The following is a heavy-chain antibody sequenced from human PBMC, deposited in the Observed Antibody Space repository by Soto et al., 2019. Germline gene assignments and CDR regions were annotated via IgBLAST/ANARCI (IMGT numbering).Heavy chain of an antibody. D-gene: IGHD3-22*01. Sequence: QVQLVQSVAEVKKPGSSVKVSCKASGCTFSSYAISWVRQAPGQGLEWMGGIIPIFGTANYAQKFQGRVTITADESTSTAYMELSSLRSEDTAVYYCAREGASGSHIGYWGQGTLVTVSS. V-gene: IGHV1-69*01. CDR3: AREGASGSHIGY. CDR2: IIPIFGTA. J-gene: IGHJ4*02. CDR1: GCTFSSYA.